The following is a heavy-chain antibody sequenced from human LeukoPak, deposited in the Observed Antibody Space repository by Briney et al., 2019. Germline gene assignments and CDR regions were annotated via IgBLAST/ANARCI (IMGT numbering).Heavy chain of an antibody. CDR3: ARDGTYTDYDPDFDI. D-gene: IGHD5-12*01. V-gene: IGHV3-7*04. CDR1: GFTFSRLW. J-gene: IGHJ4*02. Sequence: GGPLRLSCAASGFTFSRLWMSWVRQAPGKGLEWVANIKQDGSEKYYVDSVKGRFTISRDNAKNSLYLKMNSLRAGDTAVFYCARDGTYTDYDPDFDIWGQGTLVTVSS. CDR2: IKQDGSEK.